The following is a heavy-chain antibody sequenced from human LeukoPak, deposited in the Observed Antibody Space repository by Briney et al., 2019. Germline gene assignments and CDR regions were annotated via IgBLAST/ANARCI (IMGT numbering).Heavy chain of an antibody. J-gene: IGHJ3*02. CDR1: GGSISSYY. V-gene: IGHV4-59*12. Sequence: SETLSLTCTVSGGSISSYYWSWVRQPPGKGLEWSGYIYYSGSTNYNPSLKSRVTISVDTSKNQFSLKLSSVTAADTAAYYCARIPFQRLLLNAFDIWGQGTMVTVSS. CDR3: ARIPFQRLLLNAFDI. D-gene: IGHD2-21*02. CDR2: IYYSGST.